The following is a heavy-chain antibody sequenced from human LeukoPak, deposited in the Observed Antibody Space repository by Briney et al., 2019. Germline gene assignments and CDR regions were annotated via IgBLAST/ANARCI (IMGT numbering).Heavy chain of an antibody. V-gene: IGHV1-24*01. CDR2: FDPEDGET. Sequence: ASVKVSCKVSGYTLTELSMHWVRQAPGKGLEWMGGFDPEDGETIYAQKFQGRVTMTEDTSTDTAYMELSSLRSEDTAVYYCATGYYYGSGSYQTFDYWGQGTLVTVSS. D-gene: IGHD3-10*01. CDR3: ATGYYYGSGSYQTFDY. J-gene: IGHJ4*02. CDR1: GYTLTELS.